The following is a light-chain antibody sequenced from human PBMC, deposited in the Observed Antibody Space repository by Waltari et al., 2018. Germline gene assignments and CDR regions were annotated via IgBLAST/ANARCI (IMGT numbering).Light chain of an antibody. CDR1: SSDVGCYNY. J-gene: IGLJ3*02. CDR3: SPYAGSNNPWV. Sequence: QSALTQPPSASGSPGQSVTIPCTATSSDVGCYNYVSWYQPHPGKSPKLMIYEVSKRPSGGPDRFSGSKSGNTASLTVSGLQAEDEADYYCSPYAGSNNPWVFGGGTKLTVL. V-gene: IGLV2-8*01. CDR2: EVS.